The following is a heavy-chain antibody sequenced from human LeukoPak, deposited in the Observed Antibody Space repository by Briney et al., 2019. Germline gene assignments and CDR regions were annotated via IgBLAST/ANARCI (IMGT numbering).Heavy chain of an antibody. Sequence: GGSLRLSCAASGFTFSGYWVTWVRQAPGKELEWVANINPAASEKYYVGSVKGRFTISRDNAKNSLYLQMNSLRAEDTAVYYCASYYYGSGTSLGYWGQGTLVTVSS. CDR2: INPAASEK. V-gene: IGHV3-7*01. J-gene: IGHJ4*02. CDR1: GFTFSGYW. D-gene: IGHD3-10*01. CDR3: ASYYYGSGTSLGY.